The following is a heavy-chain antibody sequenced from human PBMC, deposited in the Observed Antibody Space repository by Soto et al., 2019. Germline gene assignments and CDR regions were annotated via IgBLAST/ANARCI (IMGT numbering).Heavy chain of an antibody. J-gene: IGHJ6*02. CDR3: AKQVEGGYDLTAPNGMDV. D-gene: IGHD5-12*01. V-gene: IGHV3-30*18. CDR2: ISYDGSNK. CDR1: GFTFSSYG. Sequence: PGGSLRLSCAASGFTFSSYGMHWVRQAPGKGLEWVAVISYDGSNKYYADSVKGRFTISRDNSKNTLYLQMNSLRAEDTAVYYCAKQVEGGYDLTAPNGMDVWGQGTTVTVSS.